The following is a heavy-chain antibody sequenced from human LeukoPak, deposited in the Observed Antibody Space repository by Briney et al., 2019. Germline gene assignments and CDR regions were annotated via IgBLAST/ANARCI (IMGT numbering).Heavy chain of an antibody. CDR1: GFTFNNYA. CDR3: AKDRVGSSSWYPYYFDS. CDR2: ISGSGGST. V-gene: IGHV3-23*01. J-gene: IGHJ4*02. Sequence: PGGSLRLSCAASGFTFNNYAMSWVRQAPGKGREWVSAISGSGGSTYYADSVKGRFTISRDNSKNTLYLPMNSLRADDPAVYYCAKDRVGSSSWYPYYFDSWGQGTLVTVSS. D-gene: IGHD6-13*01.